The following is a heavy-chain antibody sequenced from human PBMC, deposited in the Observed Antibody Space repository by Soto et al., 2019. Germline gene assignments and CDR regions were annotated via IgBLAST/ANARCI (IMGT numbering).Heavy chain of an antibody. D-gene: IGHD2-21*02. CDR3: ARSIVVVTALDY. J-gene: IGHJ4*02. CDR1: GYTFTSYA. Sequence: QVQLVQSGAEEKKPGASVKVSCKASGYTFTSYAMHWVRQAPGQRLEWMGCINAGNGNTKYSQKFQGRVTITRDTAASTADMELSSLRSEDTAVYYCARSIVVVTALDYWGQGTLVTVSS. CDR2: INAGNGNT. V-gene: IGHV1-3*05.